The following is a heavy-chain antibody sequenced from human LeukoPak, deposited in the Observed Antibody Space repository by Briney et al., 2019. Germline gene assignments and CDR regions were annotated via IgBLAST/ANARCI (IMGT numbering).Heavy chain of an antibody. V-gene: IGHV4-61*05. CDR3: ASSGWERGSFDI. D-gene: IGHD1-26*01. Sequence: ASETLSLTCTVSGGSISSSSYYWGWIRQPQGKGLEWIGYIYYSGSTNYNPSLKSRVTISVDTSKNQFSLKLSSVTAADTAVYYCASSGWERGSFDIWGQGTMVTVSS. J-gene: IGHJ3*02. CDR1: GGSISSSSYY. CDR2: IYYSGST.